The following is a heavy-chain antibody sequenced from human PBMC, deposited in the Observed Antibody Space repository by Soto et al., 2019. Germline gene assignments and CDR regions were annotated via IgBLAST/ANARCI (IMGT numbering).Heavy chain of an antibody. CDR1: GGSISSFC. D-gene: IGHD4-4*01. J-gene: IGHJ6*02. CDR2: ICTGGTT. CDR3: ARVGSKSFYYATDV. Sequence: QLQESGPGLVKPSETLSLTCTVSGGSISSFCWSWILQPPGQGLEWIGYICTGGTTKYNPSLKSRVTMSVDTSKTQFSLKLTSVTAADTAVYYCARVGSKSFYYATDVWGQGTTVTVSS. V-gene: IGHV4-4*09.